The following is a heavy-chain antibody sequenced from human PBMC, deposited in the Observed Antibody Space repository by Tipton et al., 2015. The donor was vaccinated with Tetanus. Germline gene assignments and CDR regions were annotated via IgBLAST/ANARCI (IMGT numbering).Heavy chain of an antibody. Sequence: SLRLSCAGSGFLISSYAMNWVRQVPGEGLEWVSGVSASGNTNYADSVDGRFTISRDNAKNTMYLQMNSLRAEDTATYYCARDASRYTYGSNYFDYWGQGTLVTVSS. CDR1: GFLISSYA. J-gene: IGHJ4*02. V-gene: IGHV3-23*01. CDR2: VSASGNT. CDR3: ARDASRYTYGSNYFDY. D-gene: IGHD5-18*01.